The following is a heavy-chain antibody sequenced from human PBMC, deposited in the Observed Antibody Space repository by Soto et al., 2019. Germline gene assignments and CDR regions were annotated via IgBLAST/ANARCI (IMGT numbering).Heavy chain of an antibody. CDR3: ARDWESTVSTWSFVAF. J-gene: IGHJ4*02. Sequence: QVQLVQSGAEVKKPGSSVKVSCKASGGTFSPYTVNWVRQAPGQGLEWMGRIIPFLGVTNYAQKFQARVTLTADRSTTSAYMELSGMRFEDTAVYYWARDWESTVSTWSFVAFWGRGTLVTVSS. CDR2: IIPFLGVT. V-gene: IGHV1-69*08. CDR1: GGTFSPYT. D-gene: IGHD1-26*01.